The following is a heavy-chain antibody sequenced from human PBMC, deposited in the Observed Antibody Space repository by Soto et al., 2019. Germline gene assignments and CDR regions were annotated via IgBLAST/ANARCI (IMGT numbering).Heavy chain of an antibody. CDR1: GFTFSSYA. D-gene: IGHD6-13*01. J-gene: IGHJ5*02. V-gene: IGHV3-23*01. Sequence: PWGSLRLSCAASGFTFSSYAMSWVRQAPGKGLEWVSAISGSGGRTYYADSVKGRFTISRDNSKNTLYLQMNSLRAEDTAVYYCAKGGYSSSWYRWSEPWGQGNMVTVSS. CDR3: AKGGYSSSWYRWSEP. CDR2: ISGSGGRT.